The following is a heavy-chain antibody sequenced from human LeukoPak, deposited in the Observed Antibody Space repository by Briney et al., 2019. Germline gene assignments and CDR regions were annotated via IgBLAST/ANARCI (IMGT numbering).Heavy chain of an antibody. J-gene: IGHJ4*02. CDR1: GFTFSSDA. CDR2: ISGSGGST. CDR3: AKGVAAAGRRYYFDY. V-gene: IGHV3-23*01. Sequence: GGSLRLSCAASGFTFSSDAMSWVRQAPGKGLEWVSAISGSGGSTYYADSVKGRFTISRDNSKNTLYLQMNSLRAEDTAVYYCAKGVAAAGRRYYFDYWGQGTLVTVSS. D-gene: IGHD6-13*01.